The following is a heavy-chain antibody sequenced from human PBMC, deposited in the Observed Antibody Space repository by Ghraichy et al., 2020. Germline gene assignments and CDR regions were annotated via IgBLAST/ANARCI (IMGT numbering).Heavy chain of an antibody. D-gene: IGHD2-15*01. Sequence: SETLSLTCTVSGGSISSGGYYWSWIRQHPGKGLEWIGYIYYSGSTYYNPSLKSRVTISVDTSKNQFSLKLSSVTAADTAVYYCARVDCSGGSCYGPIGWFDPWGQGTLVTVSS. CDR1: GGSISSGGYY. V-gene: IGHV4-31*03. CDR2: IYYSGST. CDR3: ARVDCSGGSCYGPIGWFDP. J-gene: IGHJ5*02.